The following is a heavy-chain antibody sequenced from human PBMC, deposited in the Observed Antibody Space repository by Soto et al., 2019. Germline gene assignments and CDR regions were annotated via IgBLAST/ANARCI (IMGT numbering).Heavy chain of an antibody. J-gene: IGHJ4*02. CDR2: IYYSGST. D-gene: IGHD3-22*01. Sequence: SETLSLTCTVSGGSISSGGYYWSWIRQHPGKGLEWIGYIYYSGSTYYNPSLKSRVTISVDTSKNQFSLKLSSVTAADTAVYYCASNRDDSSGYYYFSYWGQGTLVTVSS. V-gene: IGHV4-31*03. CDR1: GGSISSGGYY. CDR3: ASNRDDSSGYYYFSY.